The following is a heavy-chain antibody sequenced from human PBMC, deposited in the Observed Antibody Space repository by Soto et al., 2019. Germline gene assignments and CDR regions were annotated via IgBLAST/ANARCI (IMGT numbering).Heavy chain of an antibody. V-gene: IGHV1-69*08. CDR1: GGTFSSYT. Sequence: QVQLVQSGAEVKKPGSSVKVSCKASGGTFSSYTISWVRQAPGQGLEWMGRIIPILGIANYAQKFQGRVTITADKSTSTAYMELSSLRSEDTAVYYCARDGVSIAVAPSYYSYGMDVWGQGTTVTVSS. CDR2: IIPILGIA. CDR3: ARDGVSIAVAPSYYSYGMDV. J-gene: IGHJ6*02. D-gene: IGHD6-19*01.